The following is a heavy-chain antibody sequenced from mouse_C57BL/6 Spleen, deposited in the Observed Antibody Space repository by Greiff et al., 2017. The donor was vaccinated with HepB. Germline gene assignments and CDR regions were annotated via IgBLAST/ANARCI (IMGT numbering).Heavy chain of an antibody. V-gene: IGHV5-16*01. CDR1: GFTFSDYY. J-gene: IGHJ4*01. CDR3: AATVVPYYAMDY. Sequence: EVNVVESEGGLVQPGSSMKLSCTASGFTFSDYYMAWVRQVPEKGLEWVANINYDGSSTYYLDSLKSRFIISRDNAKNILYLQMSSLKSEDTATYYCAATVVPYYAMDYWGQGTSVTVSS. D-gene: IGHD1-1*01. CDR2: INYDGSST.